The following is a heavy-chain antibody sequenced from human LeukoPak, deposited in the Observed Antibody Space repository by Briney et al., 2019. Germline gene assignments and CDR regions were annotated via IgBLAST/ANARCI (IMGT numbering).Heavy chain of an antibody. J-gene: IGHJ4*02. CDR3: ARADDGANSWVNY. CDR1: GFTFSSYW. V-gene: IGHV3-74*01. D-gene: IGHD4-23*01. Sequence: PGGSLRLSCAASGFTFSSYWMHWVRQAPGKGLVWIPRINSDGSGTSYADSVKGRFTISRDNAKNTLYLQMNSLRAEDTAVHYCARADDGANSWVNYWGQGTLVTVSS. CDR2: INSDGSGT.